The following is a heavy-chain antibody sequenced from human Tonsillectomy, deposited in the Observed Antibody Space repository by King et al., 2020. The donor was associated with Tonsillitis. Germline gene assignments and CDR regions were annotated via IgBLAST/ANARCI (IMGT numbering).Heavy chain of an antibody. V-gene: IGHV3-73*01. J-gene: IGHJ3*02. CDR3: TSGGVSLAAFDI. CDR2: IRSKANSYAT. Sequence: VQLVESGGGLVQPGGSLKLSCAASGFTFSGSAMHWVRQASGKGLEWVGRIRSKANSYATAYAASVKGRFTISRDDSKNTAYLQMNSLKTEDTAVYYCTSGGVSLAAFDIWRQGTMVTVPS. CDR1: GFTFSGSA. D-gene: IGHD2-8*01.